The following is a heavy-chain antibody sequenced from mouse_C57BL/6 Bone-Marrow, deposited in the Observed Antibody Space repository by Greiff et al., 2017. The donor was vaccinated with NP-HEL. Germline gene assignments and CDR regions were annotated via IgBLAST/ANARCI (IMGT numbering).Heavy chain of an antibody. Sequence: QVQLQQSGAELVRPGTSVKMSCKASGYTFTNYWIGWAKQRPGHGLEWLGDIYPGGGYTNYNAQFTGKATLTADTSSSTAYMQFSLLKAEDSAIYYCARWLIRGYWYFDVWGKGTTVTVSS. J-gene: IGHJ1*03. CDR1: GYTFTNYW. CDR3: ARWLIRGYWYFDV. D-gene: IGHD2-3*01. CDR2: IYPGGGYT. V-gene: IGHV1-63*01.